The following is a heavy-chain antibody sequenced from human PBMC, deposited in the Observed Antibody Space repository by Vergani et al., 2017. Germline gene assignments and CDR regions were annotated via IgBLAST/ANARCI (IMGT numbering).Heavy chain of an antibody. D-gene: IGHD2-2*01. CDR2: IRGSGSST. CDR1: GFTFSSYA. V-gene: IGHV3-23*01. J-gene: IGHJ4*02. Sequence: EVQLLESGGGLVQPGGSLRLSCAASGFTFSSYAMSWVPQAPGTGLEWVSTIRGSGSSTYYADSVKGRFTIARDNSKNTLYLQMNSLRAEDTAVYFCAKRPAAGIDSWGQGTLVTVSS. CDR3: AKRPAAGIDS.